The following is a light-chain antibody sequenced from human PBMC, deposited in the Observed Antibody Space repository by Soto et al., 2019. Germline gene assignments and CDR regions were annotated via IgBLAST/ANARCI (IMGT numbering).Light chain of an antibody. CDR1: SCNIGAGYD. V-gene: IGLV1-40*01. J-gene: IGLJ1*01. Sequence: QPVVTQPPSVSGAPGQRVTISCTGTSCNIGAGYDVHWYQHLPGTAPKLLIYGNTIRPSGVPDRFSGSKSGTSASLAITGLQAEDEADYYCQSYDRSLRGYVFGTGTKLTVL. CDR3: QSYDRSLRGYV. CDR2: GNT.